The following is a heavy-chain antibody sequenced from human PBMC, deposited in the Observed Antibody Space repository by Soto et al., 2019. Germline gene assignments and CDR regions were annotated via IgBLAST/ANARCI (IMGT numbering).Heavy chain of an antibody. D-gene: IGHD3-22*01. J-gene: IGHJ4*02. CDR2: ISAYNGNT. CDR1: GYTFTSYG. V-gene: IGHV1-18*01. Sequence: QVQLVQSGAEVKKPGASVKVSCKASGYTFTSYGISWVRQAPGQGLEWMGWISAYNGNTNYAQKLQGRVTMTPDTSTSTAYMELRSLRSDDTAVYYCARVHYYDSSGYPYYFDYWGQGTLVTVSS. CDR3: ARVHYYDSSGYPYYFDY.